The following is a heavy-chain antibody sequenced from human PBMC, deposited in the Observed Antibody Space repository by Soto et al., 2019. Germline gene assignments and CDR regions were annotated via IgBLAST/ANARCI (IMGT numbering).Heavy chain of an antibody. CDR3: ARSTFGGVVHNNYYYYYGMDA. CDR2: IDPSDSYT. CDR1: GYSFTSYW. J-gene: IGHJ6*02. Sequence: LGESLKISCKGSGYSFTSYWISWVRQMPGRGLEWMGRIDPSDSYTNYSPSFQGHVTISADKSISTAYLQWSSLKASDTAMYYCARSTFGGVVHNNYYYYYGMDAWGQGTTVTVSS. D-gene: IGHD3-16*01. V-gene: IGHV5-10-1*01.